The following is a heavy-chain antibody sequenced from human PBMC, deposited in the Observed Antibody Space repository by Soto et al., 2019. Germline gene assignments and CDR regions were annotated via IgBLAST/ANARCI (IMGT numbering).Heavy chain of an antibody. CDR3: ARDSHWNYVFYYYYYMDV. Sequence: GGSLRLSCAASGFTFSSYGMHWVRQAPGKGLEWVAVIWYDGSNKYYADSVKGRFTISRDNSKNTLYLQMNSLRAEDTAVYYCARDSHWNYVFYYYYYMDVWGKGTTVTVSS. CDR1: GFTFSSYG. CDR2: IWYDGSNK. J-gene: IGHJ6*03. D-gene: IGHD1-7*01. V-gene: IGHV3-33*01.